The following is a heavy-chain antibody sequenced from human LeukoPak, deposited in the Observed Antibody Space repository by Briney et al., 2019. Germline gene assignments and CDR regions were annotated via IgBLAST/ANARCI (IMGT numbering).Heavy chain of an antibody. V-gene: IGHV3-23*01. CDR2: ISGSGGST. CDR1: GFTFSSYA. D-gene: IGHD3-10*01. CDR3: AKDQKATYGSGSAEEGDY. Sequence: GGSLILSCAASGFTFSSYAMSWVRQAPGKGLEWVSGISGSGGSTYYADSVKGRLTIFRDNSNNTLYLQMNSLRAEDTAVYYCAKDQKATYGSGSAEEGDYWGQGTLVTVSS. J-gene: IGHJ4*02.